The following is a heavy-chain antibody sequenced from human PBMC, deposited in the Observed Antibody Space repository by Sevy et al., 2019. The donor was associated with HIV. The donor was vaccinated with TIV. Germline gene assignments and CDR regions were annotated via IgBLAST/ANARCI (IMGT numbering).Heavy chain of an antibody. CDR3: VSRASIAAAGNFAY. CDR2: IWNDGSSQ. CDR1: GFIVSTYG. J-gene: IGHJ4*02. Sequence: GGSLRLSCAASGFIVSTYGMHWVRQAPGKGLEWVELIWNDGSSQYYADSVKGQFTISRDNPKNTLDLQMNSLRAEDTAVYYCVSRASIAAAGNFAYWGQGTLVTVSS. D-gene: IGHD6-13*01. V-gene: IGHV3-33*08.